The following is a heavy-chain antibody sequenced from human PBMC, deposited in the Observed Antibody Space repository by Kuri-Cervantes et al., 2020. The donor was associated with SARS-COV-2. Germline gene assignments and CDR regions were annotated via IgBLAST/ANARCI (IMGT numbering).Heavy chain of an antibody. CDR1: GYSISSGYY. J-gene: IGHJ6*03. CDR3: ARGYYYYYYMDV. CDR2: IYTSGST. Sequence: GSLRLSCTVSGYSISSGYYWGWIRQPPGKGLEWIGRIYTSGSTNYNPSLKSRVTMSVDTSKNQFSLKLSSVTAADTAVYYCARGYYYYYYMDVWGKGTTVTVSS. V-gene: IGHV4-38-2*02.